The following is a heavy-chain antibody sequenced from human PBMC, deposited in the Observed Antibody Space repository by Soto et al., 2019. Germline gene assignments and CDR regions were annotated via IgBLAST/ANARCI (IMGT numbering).Heavy chain of an antibody. CDR2: ISGSGGST. J-gene: IGHJ4*02. CDR3: AREPTIVKHPCDY. V-gene: IGHV3-23*01. D-gene: IGHD3-22*01. CDR1: GFTFSSYA. Sequence: GGSLRLSCAASGFTFSSYAMSWVRQAPGKGLEWVSAISGSGGSTYYADSVKGRFTTSRDNAKNTLYLVMNSLRAEDTAVYYCAREPTIVKHPCDYWGQGTLVTVSS.